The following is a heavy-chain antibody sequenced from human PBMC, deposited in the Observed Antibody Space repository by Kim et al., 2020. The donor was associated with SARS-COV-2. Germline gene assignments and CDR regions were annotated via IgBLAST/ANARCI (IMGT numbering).Heavy chain of an antibody. D-gene: IGHD2-2*02. CDR3: ARQGTYCSSTSCYSWFDP. CDR1: GYSFTSYW. V-gene: IGHV5-10-1*01. Sequence: GESLKISCKGSGYSFTSYWISWVRQMPGKGLECMGRIDPSDSYTNYSPSFQGHVTISADKSISTAYLQWSSLKASDTAMYYCARQGTYCSSTSCYSWFDPWGQGTLVTVSS. CDR2: IDPSDSYT. J-gene: IGHJ5*02.